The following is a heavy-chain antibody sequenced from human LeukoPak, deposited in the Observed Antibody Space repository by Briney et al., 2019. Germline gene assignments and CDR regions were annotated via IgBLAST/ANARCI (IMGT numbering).Heavy chain of an antibody. D-gene: IGHD6-6*01. Sequence: GGSLRLSCAASGFTFSSHGMHWVRQAPGKGLECVAFIQNDGNNKKYADSVKGRFTISRDNSKNTLYLQMNSLRAEDTAVYYCARDWGTSSLYLVNWGQGTLVTVSS. CDR3: ARDWGTSSLYLVN. V-gene: IGHV3-30*02. CDR2: IQNDGNNK. CDR1: GFTFSSHG. J-gene: IGHJ4*02.